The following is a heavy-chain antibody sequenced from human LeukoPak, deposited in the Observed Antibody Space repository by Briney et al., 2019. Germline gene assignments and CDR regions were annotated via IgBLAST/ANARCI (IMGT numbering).Heavy chain of an antibody. Sequence: VASVKVSCKASGGTFSSYAISWVRQAPGQGLEWMGWISAYNGNTNYAQKLQGRVTMTTDTSTSTAYMELRSLRSDDTAVYYCARDGRELHHYYFDYWGQGTLVTVSS. J-gene: IGHJ4*02. CDR1: GGTFSSYA. D-gene: IGHD1-26*01. CDR2: ISAYNGNT. CDR3: ARDGRELHHYYFDY. V-gene: IGHV1-18*01.